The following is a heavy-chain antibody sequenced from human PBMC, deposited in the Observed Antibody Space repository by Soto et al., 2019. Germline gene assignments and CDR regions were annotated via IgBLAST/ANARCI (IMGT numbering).Heavy chain of an antibody. Sequence: QVQLVQSGAEVMTPGASVKVSCKASGYTFSNFGLSWVRQAPGQGLEWMGWISGYNGNTNSAERFQGRVTMTTDTSTSTAYMEVRSRTSDDTAVYYCARDKGYGFGWSSSSGLDVWGQVTTVTVSS. CDR2: ISGYNGNT. J-gene: IGHJ6*02. D-gene: IGHD5-18*01. CDR1: GYTFSNFG. V-gene: IGHV1-18*01. CDR3: ARDKGYGFGWSSSSGLDV.